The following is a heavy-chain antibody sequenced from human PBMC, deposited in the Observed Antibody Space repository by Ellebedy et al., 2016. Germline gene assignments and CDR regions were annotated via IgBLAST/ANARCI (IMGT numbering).Heavy chain of an antibody. J-gene: IGHJ4*02. Sequence: SETLSLTCTVSGGSISSGGYYWSWIRQHPGKGLEWIGYIYYSGSAYYNPSLKSRVAISVDTSKNQFSLKLSSVTAADTAVYYCARVSVPAAPLIDYWGQGTLVTVSS. D-gene: IGHD2-2*01. V-gene: IGHV4-31*03. CDR1: GGSISSGGYY. CDR2: IYYSGSA. CDR3: ARVSVPAAPLIDY.